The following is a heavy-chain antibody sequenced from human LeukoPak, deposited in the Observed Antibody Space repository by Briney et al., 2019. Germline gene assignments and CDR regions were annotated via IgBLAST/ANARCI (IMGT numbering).Heavy chain of an antibody. CDR1: GGSISSGGYS. J-gene: IGHJ4*02. Sequence: SQTLSLTCAVSGGSISSGGYSWSRIRQPPGKGLEWIGYIYHSGSTYYNPSLKSRVTISVDRSKNQFSLKLSSVTAADTAVYYCARYSSGWYAVDYWGQGTLVTVSS. D-gene: IGHD6-19*01. V-gene: IGHV4-30-2*01. CDR3: ARYSSGWYAVDY. CDR2: IYHSGST.